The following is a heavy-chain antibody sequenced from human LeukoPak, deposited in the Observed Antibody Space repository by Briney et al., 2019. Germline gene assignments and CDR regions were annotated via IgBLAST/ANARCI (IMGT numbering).Heavy chain of an antibody. V-gene: IGHV3-23*01. CDR2: ISGSGGST. J-gene: IGHJ5*02. CDR1: GFTFNNYG. CDR3: AKDGDYYGSPFDP. D-gene: IGHD3-10*01. Sequence: GRSLRLSCVASGFTFNNYGMHWVRQAPGKGLEWVSAISGSGGSTYYADSVKGRFTISRDNSKNTLYLQMNSLRAEDTAVYYCAKDGDYYGSPFDPWGQGTLVTVSS.